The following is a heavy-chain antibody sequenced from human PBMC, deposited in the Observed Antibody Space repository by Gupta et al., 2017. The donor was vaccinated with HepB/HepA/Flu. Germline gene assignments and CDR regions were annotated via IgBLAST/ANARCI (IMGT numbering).Heavy chain of an antibody. J-gene: IGHJ4*02. CDR3: ARDLTYYDSSGYYYSYYFDY. CDR2: ISSSSSYI. CDR1: GFTFSSYS. D-gene: IGHD3-22*01. Sequence: EVQLVESGGGLVKPGGSLRLSCAASGFTFSSYSMNWVRQPPGKGLEWVSSISSSSSYIYYADSVKGRFTISRDNAKNSLYLQMNSLRAEDTAVYYCARDLTYYDSSGYYYSYYFDYWGQGTLVTVSS. V-gene: IGHV3-21*01.